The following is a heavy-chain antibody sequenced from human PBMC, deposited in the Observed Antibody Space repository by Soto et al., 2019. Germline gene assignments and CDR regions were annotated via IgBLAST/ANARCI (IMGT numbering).Heavy chain of an antibody. J-gene: IGHJ4*02. Sequence: QVQLVESGGGVVQPGRSLRLSCAASGFTFSSYGMHWVRQAPGKGLEWVAVISYDGSNKYYADSVKGRFTISRDNSKNTLYLQMNSLGAEDTAVYYCAKDTYYYDSSANSRPDYWGQGTLVTVSS. D-gene: IGHD3-22*01. V-gene: IGHV3-30*18. CDR2: ISYDGSNK. CDR1: GFTFSSYG. CDR3: AKDTYYYDSSANSRPDY.